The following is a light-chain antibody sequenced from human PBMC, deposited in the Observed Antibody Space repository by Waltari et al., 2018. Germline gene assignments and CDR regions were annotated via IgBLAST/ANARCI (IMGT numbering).Light chain of an antibody. CDR3: SSYTTSHTVL. Sequence: QSALTQPASVSGSPGQSITLSCTGTSSDVGGYNLVSWYQQHPGKAPKVMIYEVTERPSGVSDRFSGSKSGDTASLTISDLQAEDEADYFCSSYTTSHTVLFGGGTTLTVL. CDR2: EVT. V-gene: IGLV2-23*02. J-gene: IGLJ2*01. CDR1: SSDVGGYNL.